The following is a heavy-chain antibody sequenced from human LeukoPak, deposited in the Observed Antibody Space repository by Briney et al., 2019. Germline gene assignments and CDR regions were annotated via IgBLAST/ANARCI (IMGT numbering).Heavy chain of an antibody. CDR3: ARFYYDSSGYYYVAY. CDR1: GGSFSGYY. J-gene: IGHJ4*02. V-gene: IGHV4-34*01. D-gene: IGHD3-22*01. Sequence: SETLSLTCAVYGGSFSGYYWSWLRQPPGKGLEWIGEINHSGGTNYNPSLKSRVTISVDTSKNQFSLKLSSVTAADTAVYYCARFYYDSSGYYYVAYWGQGTLVTVSS. CDR2: INHSGGT.